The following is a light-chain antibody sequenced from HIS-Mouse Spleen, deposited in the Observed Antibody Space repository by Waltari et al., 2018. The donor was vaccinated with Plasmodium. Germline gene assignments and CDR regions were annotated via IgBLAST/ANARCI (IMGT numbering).Light chain of an antibody. Sequence: AIHLSQSPSSLSASVGDRVIITCRARHGISSALAWYQQKPGKAPKHLIYDASSFESGVPSRFSGSGSGTDFTLTISSLQPEDVATYYCQQFNSYPLTFGGGTKVEIK. CDR1: HGISSA. V-gene: IGKV1-13*02. CDR3: QQFNSYPLT. J-gene: IGKJ4*01. CDR2: DAS.